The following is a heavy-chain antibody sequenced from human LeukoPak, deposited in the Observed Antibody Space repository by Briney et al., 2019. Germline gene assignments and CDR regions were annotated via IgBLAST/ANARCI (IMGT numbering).Heavy chain of an antibody. Sequence: ASVKVSFKASGYTFTSYGISWVRQAPGQGLEWMGWISAYNGNTNYAQKLQGRVTMTTDTSTSTAYMELRSLRSDDTAVYYCARTKNDFWSGHGGPFDYWGQGTLVTVSS. CDR3: ARTKNDFWSGHGGPFDY. D-gene: IGHD3-3*01. J-gene: IGHJ4*02. CDR2: ISAYNGNT. CDR1: GYTFTSYG. V-gene: IGHV1-18*01.